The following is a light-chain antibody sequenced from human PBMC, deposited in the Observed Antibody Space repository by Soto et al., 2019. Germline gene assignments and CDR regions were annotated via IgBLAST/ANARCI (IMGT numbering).Light chain of an antibody. V-gene: IGKV3-20*01. CDR2: ATS. CDR3: QQYGSSSWT. CDR1: QSVSSSY. Sequence: PAERATLSCRASQSVSSSYLAWYQQKPGQPPRLVMYATSSRATGIPARFSGSGSGTDFTLTISRLEPEDFAVYYCQQYGSSSWTFGQGTKVDIK. J-gene: IGKJ1*01.